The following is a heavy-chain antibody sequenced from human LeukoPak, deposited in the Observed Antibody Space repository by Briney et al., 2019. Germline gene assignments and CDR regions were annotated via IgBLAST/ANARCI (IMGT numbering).Heavy chain of an antibody. Sequence: GGSLRLSCAASGFTFSSYSMNWVRQAPGKGLEWVSSISSSSSYIYYADSVKGRFTISRDNAKNSLYLQMNSLRAEDTAVYYCARDTGYSSSWYGMFDYWGQGTLVTVSS. CDR1: GFTFSSYS. CDR2: ISSSSSYI. D-gene: IGHD6-13*01. CDR3: ARDTGYSSSWYGMFDY. V-gene: IGHV3-21*01. J-gene: IGHJ4*02.